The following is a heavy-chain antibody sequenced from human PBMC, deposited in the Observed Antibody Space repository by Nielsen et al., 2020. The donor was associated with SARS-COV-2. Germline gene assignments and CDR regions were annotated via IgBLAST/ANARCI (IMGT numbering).Heavy chain of an antibody. CDR2: IKQDGSEK. V-gene: IGHV3-7*03. D-gene: IGHD1-26*01. CDR3: ARDGSPWEYFYYGMDV. Sequence: GESLKISCAASGFTFSSYWMSWVRQAPGKGLEWVANIKQDGSEKYYVDSVKGRFTISRDNAKNSLYLQMNSLRAEDTAVYYCARDGSPWEYFYYGMDVWGQGTTVTVSS. CDR1: GFTFSSYW. J-gene: IGHJ6*02.